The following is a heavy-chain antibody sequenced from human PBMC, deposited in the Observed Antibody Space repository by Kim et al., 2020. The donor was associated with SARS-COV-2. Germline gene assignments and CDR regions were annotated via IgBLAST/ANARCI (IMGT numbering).Heavy chain of an antibody. CDR3: ARHLDYGSGSYSPFDL. CDR1: GGSISSYY. CDR2: IYYSGST. J-gene: IGHJ2*01. D-gene: IGHD3-10*01. Sequence: SETLSLTCTVSGGSISSYYWSWIRQPPGKGLEWIGYIYYSGSTNYNPSLKSRVTISVDTSKNQFSLKLSSVTAADTAVYYCARHLDYGSGSYSPFDLWGRGNLVTVSS. V-gene: IGHV4-59*08.